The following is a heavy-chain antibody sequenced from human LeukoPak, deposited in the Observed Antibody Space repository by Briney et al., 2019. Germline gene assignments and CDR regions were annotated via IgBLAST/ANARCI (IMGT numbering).Heavy chain of an antibody. V-gene: IGHV1-2*02. Sequence: ASVKVSCKASGYTFTGYYMHWVRQSPGQGLEWMGGINPNSGGTNYAQKFQGRVTMTRDTSISTAYMELSRLRSDDTAVYYCARDGDYYGSGSFPVGYYGMDVWGQGTTVTVSS. D-gene: IGHD3-10*01. CDR1: GYTFTGYY. CDR3: ARDGDYYGSGSFPVGYYGMDV. CDR2: INPNSGGT. J-gene: IGHJ6*02.